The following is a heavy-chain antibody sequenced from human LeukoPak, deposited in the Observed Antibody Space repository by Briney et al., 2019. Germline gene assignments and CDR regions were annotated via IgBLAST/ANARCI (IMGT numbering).Heavy chain of an antibody. D-gene: IGHD5-12*01. V-gene: IGHV3-21*06. CDR1: GLTLSSYS. CDR2: ISSRRSYI. Sequence: GGSLRVSCAASGLTLSSYSMNWVRQAPGKGLEWVSSISSRRSYIYYADSVKGRFTISRDNAKNSLYLQMNSLRAEDTAVYYCARDPYSGFDKRVYYFDYWGQGTLVTVSS. CDR3: ARDPYSGFDKRVYYFDY. J-gene: IGHJ4*02.